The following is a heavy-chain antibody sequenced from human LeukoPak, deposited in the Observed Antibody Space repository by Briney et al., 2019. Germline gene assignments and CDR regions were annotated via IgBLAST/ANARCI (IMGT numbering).Heavy chain of an antibody. Sequence: GRSLRLSCAASGFTFDDYAMHWVRQAPGKGLEWVSGISWNSGSIGYADSVKGRFTISRDSAKNSLYLQMNSLRAEDTALYYCAKDMGGSYPLGLDYWGQGTLVTVSS. J-gene: IGHJ4*02. CDR1: GFTFDDYA. V-gene: IGHV3-9*01. CDR2: ISWNSGSI. D-gene: IGHD1-26*01. CDR3: AKDMGGSYPLGLDY.